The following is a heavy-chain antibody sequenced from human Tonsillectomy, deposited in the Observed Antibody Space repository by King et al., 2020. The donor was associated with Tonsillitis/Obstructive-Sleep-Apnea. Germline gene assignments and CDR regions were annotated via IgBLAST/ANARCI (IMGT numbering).Heavy chain of an antibody. CDR3: ARATSPSMVYYYYYFMDV. J-gene: IGHJ6*03. CDR2: INTNTGNP. V-gene: IGHV7-4-1*02. D-gene: IGHD2-2*01. CDR1: GYTFSSYA. Sequence: QVQLVQSGSELKKPGATVKVSYKACGYTFSSYAMNWVRQAPGEGLEWMRWINTNTGNPTYAQGFTGRFVFSLDTSVSTAYLQISSLKSEDTAVYYCARATSPSMVYYYYYFMDVWGKGTTVTVSS.